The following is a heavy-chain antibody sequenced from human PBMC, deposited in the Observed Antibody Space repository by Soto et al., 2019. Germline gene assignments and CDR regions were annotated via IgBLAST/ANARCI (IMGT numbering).Heavy chain of an antibody. CDR1: GVSLSTSGVG. J-gene: IGHJ5*02. D-gene: IGHD3-22*01. CDR2: IYWNDDK. V-gene: IGHV2-5*01. CDR3: AHAKPEYYYDSSGYYP. Sequence: SGPTVVNPTQTLTLSCTFSGVSLSTSGVGVCWIRLHPGKALEWLALIYWNDDKRYSPSLKSRLTNSTDTSKYQVVLTLTNMDPVDTATYYCAHAKPEYYYDSSGYYPWGQGPLVTV.